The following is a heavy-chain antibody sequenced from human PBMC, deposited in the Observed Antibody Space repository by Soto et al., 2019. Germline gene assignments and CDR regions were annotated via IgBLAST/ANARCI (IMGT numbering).Heavy chain of an antibody. D-gene: IGHD6-19*01. J-gene: IGHJ4*02. CDR3: ARVGEAVAGSPYFDY. CDR2: IYYSGST. V-gene: IGHV4-30-4*01. CDR1: GGSISSGDYY. Sequence: SETLSLTCTVSGGSISSGDYYWSWIRQPPGKGLEWIGYIYYSGSTYYNPSLKSRVTISVDTSKNQFSLKLSSVTAADTAVYYCARVGEAVAGSPYFDYWGQGTLVTVSS.